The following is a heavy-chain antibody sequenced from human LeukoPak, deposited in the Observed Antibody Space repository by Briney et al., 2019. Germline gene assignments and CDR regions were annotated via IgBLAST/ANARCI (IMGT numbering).Heavy chain of an antibody. J-gene: IGHJ5*02. Sequence: TGGSLRLSCVASGFTFSSYAMSWVRQAPGKGLEWVSAISGSGGSTYYADSVKGRFTISRGNSKNTLYLQMNSLRAEDTAVYYCAKSNRGVDWFDPWGQGTLVTVSS. D-gene: IGHD3-10*01. CDR2: ISGSGGST. V-gene: IGHV3-23*01. CDR3: AKSNRGVDWFDP. CDR1: GFTFSSYA.